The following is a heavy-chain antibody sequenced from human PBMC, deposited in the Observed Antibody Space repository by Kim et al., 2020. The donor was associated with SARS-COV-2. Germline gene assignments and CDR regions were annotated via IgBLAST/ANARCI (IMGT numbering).Heavy chain of an antibody. J-gene: IGHJ4*02. CDR1: GGTFSSYA. CDR3: ARVGATMVRGVVRQR. CDR2: IIPILGIA. V-gene: IGHV1-69*04. Sequence: SVKVSCKASGGTFSSYAISWVRQAPGQGLEWMGRIIPILGIANYAQKFQGRVTITADKSTSTAYMELSSLRSEDTAVYYCARVGATMVRGVVRQRWGQGTLVTVSS. D-gene: IGHD3-10*01.